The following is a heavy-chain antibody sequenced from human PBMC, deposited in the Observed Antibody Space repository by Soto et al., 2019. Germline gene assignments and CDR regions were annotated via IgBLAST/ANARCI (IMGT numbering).Heavy chain of an antibody. V-gene: IGHV3-11*01. CDR3: ARENYYDFWGGYYTDFDY. D-gene: IGHD3-3*01. CDR1: AFTFSDYY. CDR2: ISSSGSTI. J-gene: IGHJ4*01. Sequence: GSLTLSCAASAFTFSDYYTSCIRHAPRKGLEWVSYISSSGSTIYYADSVKGRFTMSRDNAKSSLYLQMNSLRAEDTAVYYCARENYYDFWGGYYTDFDYWGRGTLVTVSS.